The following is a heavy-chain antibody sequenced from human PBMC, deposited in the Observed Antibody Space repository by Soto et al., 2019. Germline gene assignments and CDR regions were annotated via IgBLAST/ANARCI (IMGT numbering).Heavy chain of an antibody. CDR2: IIPILGIA. CDR3: AREKAGGSKTSYYDILTGFDY. Sequence: GASVKVSCKASGGTFSSYTISWVRQAPGQGLEWMGRIIPILGIANYAQKFQGRVTITADKSASTAYMELSSLRPEDTAVYYCAREKAGGSKTSYYDILTGFDYWGQGTLVTVSS. J-gene: IGHJ4*02. CDR1: GGTFSSYT. D-gene: IGHD3-9*01. V-gene: IGHV1-69*04.